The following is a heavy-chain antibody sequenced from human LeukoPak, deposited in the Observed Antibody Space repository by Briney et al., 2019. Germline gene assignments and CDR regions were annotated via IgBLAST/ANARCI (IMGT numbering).Heavy chain of an antibody. J-gene: IGHJ4*02. D-gene: IGHD3-16*01. CDR3: ARDRTLGEFDF. CDR2: ITSSRSTI. V-gene: IGHV3-48*01. Sequence: GGSLRLSCAASGFTFSGYSMNWVRQAPGRGLEWVSYITSSRSTIYYADSVKGRFTISRDNAKNSLYLHMNSLRAEDTAVYYCARDRTLGEFDFWGQGTLVTVSS. CDR1: GFTFSGYS.